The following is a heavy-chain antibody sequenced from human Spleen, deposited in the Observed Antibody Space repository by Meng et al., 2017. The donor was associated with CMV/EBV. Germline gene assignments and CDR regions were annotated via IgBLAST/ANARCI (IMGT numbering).Heavy chain of an antibody. J-gene: IGHJ2*01. CDR2: IIPMSNAA. D-gene: IGHD3-3*01. Sequence: SVKVSCKASGGNFRRHAISWVRQAPGQGREWLGGIIPMSNAANYAQRFQGRVTISRDESTSTAYMELTSLTSEDTAVYYCARAGCEWTTCFKYWSFDLWGRGTLVTVSS. CDR1: GGNFRRHA. CDR3: ARAGCEWTTCFKYWSFDL. V-gene: IGHV1-69*05.